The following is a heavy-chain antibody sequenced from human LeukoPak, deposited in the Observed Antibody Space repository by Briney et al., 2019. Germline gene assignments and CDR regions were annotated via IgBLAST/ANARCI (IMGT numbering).Heavy chain of an antibody. CDR3: AIRPADFDI. V-gene: IGHV4-39*01. CDR2: IYYSGST. CDR1: GGSISSSSYY. J-gene: IGHJ3*02. Sequence: SETLSLTCTVSGGSISSSSYYWGWIRQPPGKGLEWIGSIYYSGSTYYNPSLKSRVTISVDTSKNQFSLKLSSVTAADTAVYYCAIRPADFDIWGQGTMVTVSS.